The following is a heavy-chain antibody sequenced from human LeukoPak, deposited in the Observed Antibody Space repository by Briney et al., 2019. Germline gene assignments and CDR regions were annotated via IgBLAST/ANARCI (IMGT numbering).Heavy chain of an antibody. V-gene: IGHV3-30*18. D-gene: IGHD1-26*01. CDR3: AKLWRGSHPRYFDH. Sequence: GGSLRLSCAASGFTFSSYGMHWVRQAPGKGLEWVAVISYDGSNKYYADSVKGRFTISRDNSKNTLYLQMNSLRAEDTAVYYCAKLWRGSHPRYFDHWGQGTLVTVSS. J-gene: IGHJ4*02. CDR2: ISYDGSNK. CDR1: GFTFSSYG.